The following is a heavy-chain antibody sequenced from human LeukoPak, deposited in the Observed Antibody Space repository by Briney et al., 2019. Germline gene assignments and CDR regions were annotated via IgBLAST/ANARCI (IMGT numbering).Heavy chain of an antibody. J-gene: IGHJ4*02. CDR2: ISSNGSTI. D-gene: IGHD6-13*01. CDR3: ARELNYMYSSSWYYFDY. CDR1: GFTFSDYY. V-gene: IGHV3-11*01. Sequence: GGSLRLSCAASGFTFSDYYMSWIRQAPGKGLEWVSYISSNGSTIYHADSVKGRFTISRDNAKNSLYLQMNSLRAEDTAVYYCARELNYMYSSSWYYFDYWGQGTLVTVSS.